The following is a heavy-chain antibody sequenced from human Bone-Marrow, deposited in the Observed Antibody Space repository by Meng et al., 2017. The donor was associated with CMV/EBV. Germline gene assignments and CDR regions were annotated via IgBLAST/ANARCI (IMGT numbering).Heavy chain of an antibody. Sequence: GESLKISCEASGFIFDDYGMSWVRQASGKGLEWVSGINWNGESTGYADSVQGRFTISRDNARNSLYLQMNSLRAEDTALYYCARTQWLPSPQYYYHHFGMAVWGQGTTVTVSS. CDR3: ARTQWLPSPQYYYHHFGMAV. CDR2: INWNGEST. CDR1: GFIFDDYG. V-gene: IGHV3-20*04. J-gene: IGHJ6*02. D-gene: IGHD3-10*01.